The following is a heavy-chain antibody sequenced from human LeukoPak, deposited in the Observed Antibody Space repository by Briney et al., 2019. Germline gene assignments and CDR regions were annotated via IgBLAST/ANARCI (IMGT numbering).Heavy chain of an antibody. CDR3: ARGLSGYASSLGY. J-gene: IGHJ4*02. Sequence: ETLSLTCTVSGGSISSYYWSWIRQPPGKGLEWVSGISGSGASTNYADSVKGRFTISRDNAKNTLYLQMNSLRAEDTAVYYCARGLSGYASSLGYWGQGTLVTVSS. D-gene: IGHD6-6*01. CDR1: GGSISSYY. CDR2: ISGSGAST. V-gene: IGHV3-74*01.